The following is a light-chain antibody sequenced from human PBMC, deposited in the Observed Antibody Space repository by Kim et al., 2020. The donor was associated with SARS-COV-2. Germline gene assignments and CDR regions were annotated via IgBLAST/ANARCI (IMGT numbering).Light chain of an antibody. V-gene: IGKV1-5*03. CDR2: KAS. Sequence: DIQMTQSPSTLSASVGDRVTITCRASQSIDSWLAWYQQKPGKAPKLLIFKASNLQSGVPSRFSGSGSGTEFTLTISSLQPDDFATYYCQKYDTYYTFGQGTKLEI. J-gene: IGKJ2*01. CDR1: QSIDSW. CDR3: QKYDTYYT.